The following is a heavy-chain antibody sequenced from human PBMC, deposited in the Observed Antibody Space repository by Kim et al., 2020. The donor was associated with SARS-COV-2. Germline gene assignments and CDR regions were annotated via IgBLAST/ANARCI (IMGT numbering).Heavy chain of an antibody. Sequence: GVRTHYADAVKGRFTISRDNSKSTLFLHMNSLRAEDTAVYYCEASDYWGQGSLVTVSS. CDR3: EASDY. CDR2: GVRT. V-gene: IGHV3-23*01. J-gene: IGHJ4*02.